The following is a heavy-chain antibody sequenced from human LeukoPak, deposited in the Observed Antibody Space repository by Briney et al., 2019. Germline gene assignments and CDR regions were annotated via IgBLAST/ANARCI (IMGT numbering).Heavy chain of an antibody. CDR1: GYTFTGYY. CDR2: INPNSGGT. Sequence: ASVKVSCKASGYTFTGYYMHWVRQAPGQGLERMGWINPNSGGTNYAQKFQGRVTMTRDTSISTAYMELSRLRSDDTAVYYCARVVCSSTSCPNWFDPWGQGTLVTVSS. CDR3: ARVVCSSTSCPNWFDP. D-gene: IGHD2-2*01. V-gene: IGHV1-2*02. J-gene: IGHJ5*02.